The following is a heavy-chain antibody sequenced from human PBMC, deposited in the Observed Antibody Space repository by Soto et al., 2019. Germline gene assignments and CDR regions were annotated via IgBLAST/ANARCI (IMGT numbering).Heavy chain of an antibody. CDR1: GYTFTSYG. J-gene: IGHJ5*02. CDR2: ISAYSGNT. Sequence: GASLKVSCKASGYTFTSYGISWVRQAPGQGLEWMGWISAYSGNTNYAQKLQGRVTMTTDTSTSTAYMELRSLRSDDTAVYYCARKVTYYDFWSGPGGDWFDPWGQGTLVTV. V-gene: IGHV1-18*04. D-gene: IGHD3-3*01. CDR3: ARKVTYYDFWSGPGGDWFDP.